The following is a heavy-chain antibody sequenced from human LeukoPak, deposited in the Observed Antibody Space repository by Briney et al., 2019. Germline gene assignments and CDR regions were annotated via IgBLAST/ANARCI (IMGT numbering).Heavy chain of an antibody. CDR3: AREVTDRTYDSSGYYYDYFDY. V-gene: IGHV1-69*04. CDR1: GYTFTSYY. Sequence: GASVKVSCKASGYTFTSYYMHWVRQAPGQGLEWMGRIIPILGIANYAQKFQGRVTITADKSTSTAYMELSSLRSEDTAVYYCAREVTDRTYDSSGYYYDYFDYWGQGTLVTVSS. J-gene: IGHJ4*02. CDR2: IIPILGIA. D-gene: IGHD3-22*01.